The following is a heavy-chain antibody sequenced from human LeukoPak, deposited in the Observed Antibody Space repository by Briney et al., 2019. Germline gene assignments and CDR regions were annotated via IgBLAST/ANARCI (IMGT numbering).Heavy chain of an antibody. CDR1: GGSISSYY. Sequence: SETLSLTCTVSGGSISSYYWRWIRQPPGKGLEWIGYIYYSGSTNYNPSLKSRVTISVDTSKNQFSLKLSSVTAADTAVYYCARDGVRNAFDIWGQGTMVTVSS. J-gene: IGHJ3*02. CDR2: IYYSGST. CDR3: ARDGVRNAFDI. V-gene: IGHV4-59*01.